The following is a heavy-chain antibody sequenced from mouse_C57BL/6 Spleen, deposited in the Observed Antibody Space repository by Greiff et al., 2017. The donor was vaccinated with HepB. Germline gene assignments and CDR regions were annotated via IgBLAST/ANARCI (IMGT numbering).Heavy chain of an antibody. CDR2: ISYDGSN. CDR1: GYSITSGYY. V-gene: IGHV3-6*01. D-gene: IGHD1-1*01. J-gene: IGHJ3*01. Sequence: ESGPGLVKPSQSLSLTCSVTGYSITSGYYWNWIRQFPGNKLEWMGYISYDGSNNYNPSLKNRISITRDTSKNQFFLKLNSVTTEDTATYYCARDQDYGSSYGFAYWGQGTLVTVSA. CDR3: ARDQDYGSSYGFAY.